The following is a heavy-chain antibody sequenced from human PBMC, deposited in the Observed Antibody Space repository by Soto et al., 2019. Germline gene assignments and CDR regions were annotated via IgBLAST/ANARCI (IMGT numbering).Heavy chain of an antibody. CDR2: IIPIFGTA. D-gene: IGHD5-18*01. CDR1: GGTFSSYA. J-gene: IGHJ5*02. Sequence: QVQLVQSGAEVKKPGSSVMVSCKASGGTFSSYAISWVRQAPGQGLEWMGGIIPIFGTANYAQKFQGRVTITANKSTSTAYMELSSLRSEDTAVYYCASPVVDTAMYWWFDPWGQGTLVTVSS. V-gene: IGHV1-69*06. CDR3: ASPVVDTAMYWWFDP.